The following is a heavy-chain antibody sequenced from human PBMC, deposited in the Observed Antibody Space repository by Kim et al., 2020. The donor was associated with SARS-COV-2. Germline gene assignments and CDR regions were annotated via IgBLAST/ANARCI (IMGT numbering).Heavy chain of an antibody. CDR3: VRGDGYYPD. CDR2: GGT. V-gene: IGHV4-59*09. Sequence: GGTDYNPSLMGRVTISVDTSKNQFSLKLISVTPSDTALYYCVRGDGYYPDWGQGTLVTVSS. J-gene: IGHJ4*02. D-gene: IGHD2-21*01.